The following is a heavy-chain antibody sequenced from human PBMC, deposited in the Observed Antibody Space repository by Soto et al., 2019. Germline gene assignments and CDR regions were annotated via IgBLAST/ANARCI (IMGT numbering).Heavy chain of an antibody. D-gene: IGHD3-10*01. V-gene: IGHV4-34*01. J-gene: IGHJ4*02. CDR1: GGSFSGYY. Sequence: PSETLSLTCAVYGGSFSGYYWSWIRQPPGKGLEWIGEINHSGSTNYNPSLKSRVTISVDTSKNQFSLKLSSVTAADTAVYYCARDQYDGSGSYYRFDYWGQGTLVTVSS. CDR2: INHSGST. CDR3: ARDQYDGSGSYYRFDY.